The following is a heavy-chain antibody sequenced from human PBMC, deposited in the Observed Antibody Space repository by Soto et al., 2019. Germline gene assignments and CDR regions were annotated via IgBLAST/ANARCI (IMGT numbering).Heavy chain of an antibody. CDR3: ARVSGAVANNWYFDL. CDR1: GYTFTSYA. Sequence: QVQLVQSGAEVKKPGASVKVSCKASGYTFTSYAMHWVRQAPGQRLEWMGWINAGNGNTKYSQKFQGRVTITRDTSASTAYMELSSLRSEDTAVYYCARVSGAVANNWYFDLWGRGTLVTVSS. J-gene: IGHJ2*01. D-gene: IGHD6-19*01. CDR2: INAGNGNT. V-gene: IGHV1-3*01.